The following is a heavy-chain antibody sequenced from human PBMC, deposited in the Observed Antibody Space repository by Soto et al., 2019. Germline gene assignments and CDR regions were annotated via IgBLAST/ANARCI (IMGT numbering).Heavy chain of an antibody. CDR2: INHSGST. Sequence: PSETLSLTCAVYGGSFSGYYWSWIRQPPGKGLEWIGEINHSGSTNYNPSLKSRVTISVDTSKNQFSLNLTSVTAADTAVYYCARGDWFHPWGPGTLVSVSS. J-gene: IGHJ5*02. CDR1: GGSFSGYY. V-gene: IGHV4-34*01. CDR3: ARGDWFHP.